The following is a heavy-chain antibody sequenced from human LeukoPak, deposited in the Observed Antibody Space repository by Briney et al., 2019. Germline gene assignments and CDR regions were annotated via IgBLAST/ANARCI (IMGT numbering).Heavy chain of an antibody. V-gene: IGHV3-74*03. CDR2: IKTYGSAM. Sequence: PGVPLRLSCVVSGYTFNDYWIHWVRQAPGKGLVWVSAIKTYGSAMQYADCVKGRFDIPRDNAENTVYLQVNSVRGEDTAVLFCVRDRTVSTILDYWGQGTLVTVSS. D-gene: IGHD5/OR15-5a*01. CDR1: GYTFNDYW. J-gene: IGHJ4*02. CDR3: VRDRTVSTILDY.